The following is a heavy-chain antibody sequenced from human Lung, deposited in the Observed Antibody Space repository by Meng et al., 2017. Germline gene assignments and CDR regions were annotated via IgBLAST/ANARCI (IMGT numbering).Heavy chain of an antibody. CDR1: GGSFSGYY. J-gene: IGHJ4*02. CDR2: IIDSGST. D-gene: IGHD6-19*01. CDR3: VRRTYSSGWYFDY. V-gene: IGHV4-34*02. Sequence: QLQLQQWGGGLLKPSETLSLTCAVYGGSFSGYYWSWIRQPPGKGLEWIGEIIDSGSTNYNPSLKSRVTISVDTSKNQFSLRVTSVTAADRAVYYCVRRTYSSGWYFDYWGQGTLVTVSS.